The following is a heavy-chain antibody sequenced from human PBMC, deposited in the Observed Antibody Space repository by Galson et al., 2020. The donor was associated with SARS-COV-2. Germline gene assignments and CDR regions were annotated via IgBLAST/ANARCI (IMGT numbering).Heavy chain of an antibody. CDR3: ARTLLSSSGSWYFDP. CDR2: IHSSGST. J-gene: IGHJ5*01. Sequence: ETSETLSLTCTVSGDSLNSGGYYWSWIRPTPGKDLEWIGYIHSSGSTYYNPSLKSRLTISLETSKNQFSMKLSSVTAADTAGYYCARTLLSSSGSWYFDPWGQGTLVTFS. CDR1: GDSLNSGGYY. D-gene: IGHD6-13*01. V-gene: IGHV4-30-4*01.